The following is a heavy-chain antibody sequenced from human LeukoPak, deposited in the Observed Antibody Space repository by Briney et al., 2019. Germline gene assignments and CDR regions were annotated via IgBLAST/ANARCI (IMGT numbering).Heavy chain of an antibody. D-gene: IGHD1-26*01. Sequence: SQTLSLTCTVSGGSISSGDYYWSWIRQPPGKGLEWIGYIFYSGSTYYDPSLKSRVIMSVDTSKNQFSLRLSSVTAADTAVYYCAKDGAYGGIYYYFNLWGQGTLVTVSS. CDR1: GGSISSGDYY. V-gene: IGHV4-30-4*01. CDR3: AKDGAYGGIYYYFNL. CDR2: IFYSGST. J-gene: IGHJ1*01.